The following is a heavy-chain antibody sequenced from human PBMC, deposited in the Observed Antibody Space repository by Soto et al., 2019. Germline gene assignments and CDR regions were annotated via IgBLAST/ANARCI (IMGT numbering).Heavy chain of an antibody. CDR3: ARREIQGPIDY. V-gene: IGHV4-28*01. CDR2: IYYSGTT. D-gene: IGHD1-26*01. J-gene: IGHJ4*02. CDR1: GYSISSSNW. Sequence: QVQLQESGPGLVKPSDTLSLTCAVSGYSISSSNWWGWIRQPPGKGLEWIGNIYYSGTTYYNPSLNSRVTMSVDTSKNQFDLKLTSVTAVDTAVYYCARREIQGPIDYRGQGTLVTVSS.